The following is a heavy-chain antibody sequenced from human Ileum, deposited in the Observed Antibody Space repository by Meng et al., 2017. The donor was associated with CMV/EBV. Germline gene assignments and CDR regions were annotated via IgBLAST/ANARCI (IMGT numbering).Heavy chain of an antibody. V-gene: IGHV2-5*02. D-gene: IGHD2-8*02. CDR2: IYWDGDK. CDR1: GFSLTTDGMA. J-gene: IGHJ4*02. Sequence: QITCEESGPALVKPTHTLTMTCACSGFSLTTDGMAVAWIRQPPGKALELLAVIYWDGDKRYRSSLKTRLTITKDTSKDQVLLTMTNMDPLDTATYYCAHLSARRTEKFDYWGQGVLVTVSS. CDR3: AHLSARRTEKFDY.